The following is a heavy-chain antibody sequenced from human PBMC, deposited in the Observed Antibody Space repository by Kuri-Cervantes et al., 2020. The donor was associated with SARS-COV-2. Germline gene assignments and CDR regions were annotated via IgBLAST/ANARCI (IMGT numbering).Heavy chain of an antibody. J-gene: IGHJ4*02. CDR3: ASFYY. V-gene: IGHV1-8*02. CDR1: GYPFTSYG. D-gene: IGHD2/OR15-2a*01. CDR2: INPNSVNT. Sequence: ASVKVSCKASGYPFTSYGISWVRQAPGQGLEGMGWINPNSVNTGYAQKLQGRVTMTRNTSITTAYMELSSLRSEDTAVYYCASFYYWGQGTLVTVSS.